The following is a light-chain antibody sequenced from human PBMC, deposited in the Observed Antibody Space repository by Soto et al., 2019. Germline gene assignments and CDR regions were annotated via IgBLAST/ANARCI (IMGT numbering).Light chain of an antibody. CDR2: DVS. Sequence: QSALTQPRSVSGSPGQSVTISCTGTIRDVGGYNYVSWYQQHPGKAPKVMIHDVSKRPSGVPDRFSGSKSGNTASLAISGLQSEEEDEYCCCSYTDNCSAVFGFGTGTKLTV. J-gene: IGLJ1*01. V-gene: IGLV2-11*01. CDR1: IRDVGGYNY. CDR3: CSYTDNCSAVFG.